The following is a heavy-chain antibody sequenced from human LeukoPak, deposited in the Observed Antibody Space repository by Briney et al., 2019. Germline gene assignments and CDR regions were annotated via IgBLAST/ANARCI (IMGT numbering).Heavy chain of an antibody. D-gene: IGHD3-22*01. V-gene: IGHV3-48*03. CDR2: ISAGGRTT. J-gene: IGHJ5*02. Sequence: GGSLRLSCAVSGLTFSNLKMNWVRQAPGKGLEWVSYISAGGRTTFYADSVTGRFTISRDNAKNSLYLQMNSLRAEDTALYYCAKGPAYYYDGSGSSSFDPWGQGTLVTVSS. CDR3: AKGPAYYYDGSGSSSFDP. CDR1: GLTFSNLK.